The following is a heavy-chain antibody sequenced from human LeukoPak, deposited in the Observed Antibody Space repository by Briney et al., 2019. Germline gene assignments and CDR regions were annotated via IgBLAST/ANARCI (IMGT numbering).Heavy chain of an antibody. Sequence: ASVKVSCKASGYTFTSYGISWVRQAPGQGLEWMGWISAYNGNTNYAQKLQGRVTTTTDTSTSTAYMELGSLRSDDTAVYYCARHIVLMVYAIDAFDIWGQGTMVTVSS. CDR2: ISAYNGNT. CDR1: GYTFTSYG. D-gene: IGHD2-8*01. CDR3: ARHIVLMVYAIDAFDI. V-gene: IGHV1-18*01. J-gene: IGHJ3*02.